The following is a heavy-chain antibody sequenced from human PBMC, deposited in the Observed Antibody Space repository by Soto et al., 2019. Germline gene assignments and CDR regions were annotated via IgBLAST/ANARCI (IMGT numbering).Heavy chain of an antibody. J-gene: IGHJ6*02. CDR3: ARDFTPDHYYYYYGMDV. V-gene: IGHV3-74*01. CDR1: GFTFSSYW. Sequence: PGGSLRLSCAASGFTFSSYWMHWVRQAPGKGLVWVSRINSDGSSTSYADSVKGRFTISRDNAKNTLYLQMNSLRAEDTAVYYCARDFTPDHYYYYYGMDVWGQGTTVTVS. CDR2: INSDGSST. D-gene: IGHD2-15*01.